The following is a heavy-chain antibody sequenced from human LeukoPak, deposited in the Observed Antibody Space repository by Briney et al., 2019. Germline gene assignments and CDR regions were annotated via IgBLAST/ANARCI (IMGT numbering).Heavy chain of an antibody. CDR2: ISSSGSTI. D-gene: IGHD3-9*01. CDR3: ARGRSFDWLNPMDV. CDR1: GFTFSSYE. Sequence: GGSLRLSCAASGFTFSSYEMNWVRQAPGKGLEWVSYISSSGSTIYYADSVKGRFTISRDNAKNSLYLQMNSLRAEDTAVYYCARGRSFDWLNPMDVWGKGTTVTISS. V-gene: IGHV3-48*03. J-gene: IGHJ6*04.